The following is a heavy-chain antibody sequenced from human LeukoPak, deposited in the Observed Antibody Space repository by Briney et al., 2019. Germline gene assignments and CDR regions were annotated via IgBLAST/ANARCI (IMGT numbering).Heavy chain of an antibody. J-gene: IGHJ4*02. CDR1: GGTFSSYA. D-gene: IGHD3-3*01. V-gene: IGHV1-69*13. CDR3: ARSGVPTFDFWSGYTFDY. CDR2: IIPIFGTA. Sequence: ASVKVSCKASGGTFSSYAISWVRQAPGRGLEWMGGIIPIFGTANYAQKFQGRVTITADESTSTAYMELSSLRSEDTAVYYCARSGVPTFDFWSGYTFDYWGQGTLVTVSS.